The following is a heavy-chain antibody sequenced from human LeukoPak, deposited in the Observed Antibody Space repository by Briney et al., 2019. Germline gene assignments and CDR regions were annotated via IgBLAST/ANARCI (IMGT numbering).Heavy chain of an antibody. CDR3: ARNHYDFWGGYFWFDP. V-gene: IGHV4-4*09. CDR1: GGSISSYY. Sequence: SETLSLTCTVSGGSISSYYWSWIRQPPGKGLEWIGYIYTSGSTNYNPSLKSRVTISVDTSKNQFSLKLSSVTAADTAVYYCARNHYDFWGGYFWFDPWGQGTLVTVSS. D-gene: IGHD3-3*01. CDR2: IYTSGST. J-gene: IGHJ5*02.